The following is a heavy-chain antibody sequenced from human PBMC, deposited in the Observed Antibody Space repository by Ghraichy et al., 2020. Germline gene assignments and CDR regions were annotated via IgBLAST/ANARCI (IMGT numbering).Heavy chain of an antibody. CDR3: ARGVGATTYFDD. Sequence: GGSLRLSCAASGFTFSSYSSNWVRQAPGKGLEWVSAISSSGRYIYYADSVKGRFTIFRDDAKNSLYLQMNSLGAEDTAVYYCARGVGATTYFDDWGQGTLVTVSS. D-gene: IGHD1-26*01. CDR2: ISSSGRYI. V-gene: IGHV3-21*01. J-gene: IGHJ4*02. CDR1: GFTFSSYS.